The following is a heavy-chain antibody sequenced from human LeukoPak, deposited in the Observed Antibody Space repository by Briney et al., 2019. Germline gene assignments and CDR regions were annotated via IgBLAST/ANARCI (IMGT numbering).Heavy chain of an antibody. CDR3: AKVGGYSYGWPDDY. CDR2: ISGSGGST. J-gene: IGHJ4*02. CDR1: GFTFSSYS. D-gene: IGHD5-18*01. Sequence: PGGSLRLSCAASGFTFSSYSMNWVRQAPGKGLEWVSAISGSGGSTYYADSVKGRFTISRDNSKNTLYLQMNSLRAEDTAVYYCAKVGGYSYGWPDDYWGQGTLVTVSS. V-gene: IGHV3-23*01.